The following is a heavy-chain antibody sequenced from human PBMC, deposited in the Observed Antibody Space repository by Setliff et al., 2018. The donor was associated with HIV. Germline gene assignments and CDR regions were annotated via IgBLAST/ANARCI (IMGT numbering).Heavy chain of an antibody. V-gene: IGHV3-21*04. CDR1: GFTFTSYS. J-gene: IGHJ4*02. D-gene: IGHD3-3*01. CDR2: ISSTSSYI. Sequence: SGGSLRLSCAASGFTFTSYSMNWVRQAPGKGLEWVSSISSTSSYIYYADSVKGRFTISRDNSKNTVYLQMNSLRAEDTAVYYCARDPFLAQGFWSGYYSDYWGQGTLVTVSS. CDR3: ARDPFLAQGFWSGYYSDY.